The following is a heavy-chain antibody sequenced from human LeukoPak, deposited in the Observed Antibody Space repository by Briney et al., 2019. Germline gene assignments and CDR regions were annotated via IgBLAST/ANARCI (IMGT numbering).Heavy chain of an antibody. CDR2: FDLEDGET. CDR1: GYTLTELS. V-gene: IGHV1-24*01. J-gene: IGHJ5*02. Sequence: ASVKVSCKVSGYTLTELSMHWVRQAPGKGLEWMGGFDLEDGETIYAQKFQGRVTMTEDTSTDTAYMELSSLRSEDTAVYYCATDRGFDGGHSYGPVRGWFDPWGQGTLVTVSS. CDR3: ATDRGFDGGHSYGPVRGWFDP. D-gene: IGHD5-18*01.